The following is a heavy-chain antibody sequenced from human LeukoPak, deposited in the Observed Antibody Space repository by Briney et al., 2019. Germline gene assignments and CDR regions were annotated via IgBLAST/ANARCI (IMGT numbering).Heavy chain of an antibody. CDR2: IFYSGST. Sequence: SETLSLTCTVYGGSISSRSYYWGWLRQPPGKGLECIASIFYSGSTYHNPSLKSRVTISVDTSKSQFSLKLSSVTAADTAVYFCARHPLKAYVSDWFDPWGQGTLVTVSS. V-gene: IGHV4-39*01. D-gene: IGHD3-10*02. CDR1: GGSISSRSYY. CDR3: ARHPLKAYVSDWFDP. J-gene: IGHJ5*02.